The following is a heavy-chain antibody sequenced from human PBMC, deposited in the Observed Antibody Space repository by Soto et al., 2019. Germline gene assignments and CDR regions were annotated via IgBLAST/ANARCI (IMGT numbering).Heavy chain of an antibody. CDR3: ANDRGGDYGWYFDL. CDR2: ISYDGSNK. CDR1: GFTFSSYG. J-gene: IGHJ2*01. V-gene: IGHV3-30*18. Sequence: QVQLVESGGGVVRPGRSLRLCCAASGFTFSSYGMHWVRQAPGKGLEWVAVISYDGSNKYYADSVKGRFTISRDNSKNTLYLQMNSLRAEDTAVYYCANDRGGDYGWYFDLWGRGTLVTVSS. D-gene: IGHD4-17*01.